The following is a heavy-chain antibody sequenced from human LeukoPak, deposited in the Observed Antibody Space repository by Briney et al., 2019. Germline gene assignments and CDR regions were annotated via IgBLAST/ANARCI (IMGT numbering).Heavy chain of an antibody. D-gene: IGHD1-26*01. Sequence: SVKVSCKASGGTFSSYAISWVRQAPGQGLEWMGGIIPMFGTANYAQKFQGRVTITADESTSTAYMELSSLRSEDTAVYYCAREANYYYYYMDVWGKGTTVTVSS. CDR1: GGTFSSYA. J-gene: IGHJ6*03. V-gene: IGHV1-69*13. CDR2: IIPMFGTA. CDR3: AREANYYYYYMDV.